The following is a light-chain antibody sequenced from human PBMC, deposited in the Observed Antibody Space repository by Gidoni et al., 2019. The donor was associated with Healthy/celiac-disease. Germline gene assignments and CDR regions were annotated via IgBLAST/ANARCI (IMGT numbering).Light chain of an antibody. Sequence: EIVMTQSPATLSVSPGERATLSCRASQSVSSNLAWYKQKPGQAPRRLIYGASTRATGSPARFSGSGSGTEFTLTISSLQSEDFAVYYCQQYNNWPPYTFXQXTKLEIK. CDR2: GAS. CDR3: QQYNNWPPYT. J-gene: IGKJ2*01. V-gene: IGKV3-15*01. CDR1: QSVSSN.